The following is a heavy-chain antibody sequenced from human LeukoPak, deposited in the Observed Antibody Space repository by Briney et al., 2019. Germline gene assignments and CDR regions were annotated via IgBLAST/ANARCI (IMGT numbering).Heavy chain of an antibody. CDR3: ASSVRVQDAFDT. CDR2: ISAYNGNT. J-gene: IGHJ3*02. CDR1: GYTFTSYG. V-gene: IGHV1-18*01. Sequence: ASVKVSCKASGYTFTSYGISWVRQAPGQGLEWMGWISAYNGNTNYAQKLQGRVTMTTDTSTSTAYMELRSLRSDDTAVYYCASSVRVQDAFDTWGQGTMVTVSS.